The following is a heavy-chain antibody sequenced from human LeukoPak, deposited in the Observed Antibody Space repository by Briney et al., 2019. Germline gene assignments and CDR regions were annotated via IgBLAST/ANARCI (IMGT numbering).Heavy chain of an antibody. J-gene: IGHJ4*02. CDR3: ARVRDAYNYFHY. Sequence: GGSLRLSCAASGFTFSSYSMNWVRQAPGKGLEWVSSISSSSSYIYYAESVKGRFTISRDNAKNSLYLQMNSLRAEDTAVYYCARVRDAYNYFHYWGQGTLVTVSS. CDR1: GFTFSSYS. CDR2: ISSSSSYI. V-gene: IGHV3-21*01. D-gene: IGHD2-2*01.